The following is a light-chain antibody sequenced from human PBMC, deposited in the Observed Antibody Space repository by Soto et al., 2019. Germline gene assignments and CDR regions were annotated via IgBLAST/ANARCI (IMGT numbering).Light chain of an antibody. CDR2: KPS. Sequence: DIQITQSPSTLSGSVGDRVTITCRASQTISSWLAWYQQKPGKAPKLLIYKPSTLKSGVPSRFSGRGSGTEFTLTISSLQPDDFATYYCQHYNSYSEAFGQGTKVDIK. J-gene: IGKJ1*01. V-gene: IGKV1-5*03. CDR1: QTISSW. CDR3: QHYNSYSEA.